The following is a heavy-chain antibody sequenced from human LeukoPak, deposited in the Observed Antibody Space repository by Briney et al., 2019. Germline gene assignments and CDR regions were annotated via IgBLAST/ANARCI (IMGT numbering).Heavy chain of an antibody. CDR1: GFTFTNYV. D-gene: IGHD6-13*01. V-gene: IGHV3-23*01. J-gene: IGHJ6*02. CDR2: ISGSGASL. CDR3: AKGISAGIYYGMDV. Sequence: GGSLRLSCEASGFTFTNYVMHWVRQAPGKGLEWVSGISGSGASLYSADSVKGRFTISRDNSKSTLYLQMNSLRAEDTAIYYCAKGISAGIYYGMDVWGQGTTVTVSS.